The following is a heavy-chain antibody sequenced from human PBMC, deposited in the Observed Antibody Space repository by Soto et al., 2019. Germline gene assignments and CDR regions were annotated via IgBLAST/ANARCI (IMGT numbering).Heavy chain of an antibody. CDR2: IVVGSGNT. V-gene: IGHV1-58*01. Sequence: ASVKVSCKACGFTFTSSAVQWVRQARGQRLEWIGWIVVGSGNTNYAQKFQERVTITRDMSTSTAYMELSSLRSEDTAVYYCAAHDSSGYYPDYWGQGTLVTVSS. J-gene: IGHJ4*02. CDR3: AAHDSSGYYPDY. D-gene: IGHD3-22*01. CDR1: GFTFTSSA.